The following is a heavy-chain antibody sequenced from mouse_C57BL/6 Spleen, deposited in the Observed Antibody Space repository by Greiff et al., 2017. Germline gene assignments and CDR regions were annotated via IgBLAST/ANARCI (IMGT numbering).Heavy chain of an antibody. Sequence: VQLQQSGPELVKPGASVKISCKASGYSFTGYYMNWVKQSPEKSLEWIGGINPSTGGTTYNQKFKAKATLTVDKSSSTAYMQLKSLTSEDSAVYYCAREVNTVVATGFDYWGQGTTLTVSS. CDR2: INPSTGGT. D-gene: IGHD1-1*01. V-gene: IGHV1-42*01. J-gene: IGHJ2*01. CDR3: AREVNTVVATGFDY. CDR1: GYSFTGYY.